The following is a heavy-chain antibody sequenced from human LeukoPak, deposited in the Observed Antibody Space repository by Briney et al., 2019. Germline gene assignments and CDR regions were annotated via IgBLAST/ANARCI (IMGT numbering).Heavy chain of an antibody. CDR3: TREVRSAWASFDP. Sequence: SETLSLTCTVSRYSISSGYYWGWIRQPPGKGLEWIASIYHTGSTYYNPSLKSRVTISVDTSKNHFSLKLTSVTAADTAVYYCTREVRSAWASFDPWGQGTLVIVSS. D-gene: IGHD1-26*01. V-gene: IGHV4-38-2*02. J-gene: IGHJ5*02. CDR1: RYSISSGYY. CDR2: IYHTGST.